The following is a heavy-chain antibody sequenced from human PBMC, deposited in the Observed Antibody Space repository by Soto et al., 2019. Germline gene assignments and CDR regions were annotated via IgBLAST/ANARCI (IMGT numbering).Heavy chain of an antibody. CDR2: IGTSRSTI. CDR1: WFLFRRYC. D-gene: IGHD3-16*01. V-gene: IGHV3-48*02. CDR3: ARDGGDPD. Sequence: GGAPGPPWPGSWFLFRRYCMKWVRPAPGGGVEGVSSIGTSRSTIYYADSVKGRFTISRDNADNSLYLQMNSLRDEDTAAYYCARDGGDPDWGQGTLVTVSS. J-gene: IGHJ4*02.